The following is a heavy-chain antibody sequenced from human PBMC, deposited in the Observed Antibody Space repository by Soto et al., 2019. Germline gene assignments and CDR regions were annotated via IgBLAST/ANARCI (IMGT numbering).Heavy chain of an antibody. CDR3: TTDEEGIAAAGKVNYYYYGMDV. V-gene: IGHV3-15*01. CDR2: IKSKTDGGTT. Sequence: PGGSLRLSCAASGFTFSNAWMSWVRQAPGKGLEWVGRIKSKTDGGTTDYAAPVKGRFTISRDDSKNTLYLQMNSLKTEDTAVYYCTTDEEGIAAAGKVNYYYYGMDVWGQGTTVTVSS. D-gene: IGHD6-13*01. CDR1: GFTFSNAW. J-gene: IGHJ6*02.